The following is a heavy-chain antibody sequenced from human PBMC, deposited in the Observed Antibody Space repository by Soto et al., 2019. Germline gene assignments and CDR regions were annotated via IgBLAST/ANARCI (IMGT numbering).Heavy chain of an antibody. CDR1: GFTFSSYW. V-gene: IGHV3-7*01. CDR2: IKGDGSEK. Sequence: EVQLVESGGGLVQPGGSLRLSCAASGFTFSSYWINWVRQTPGKGLEWVANIKGDGSEKYYVDSLKGRFTISRDNAKKSLYLHMNSLGAEDTSVYYCVGGTMAPGLGHWGQGTLVTVS. J-gene: IGHJ4*02. CDR3: VGGTMAPGLGH. D-gene: IGHD3-3*01.